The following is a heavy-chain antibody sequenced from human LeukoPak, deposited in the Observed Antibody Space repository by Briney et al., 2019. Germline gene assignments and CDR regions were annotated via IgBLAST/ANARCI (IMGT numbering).Heavy chain of an antibody. CDR2: ISSSSSYI. D-gene: IGHD3-10*01. Sequence: PGGSLRLSCAASGFTFSSYSMNWVRQAPGKGLEWVSSISSSSSYIYYADSVKGRFTISRDNAKNSLYLQMNSLRAEDTAVYYCAKDFSSYYYGSRPGYFDLWGRGTLVTVSS. CDR3: AKDFSSYYYGSRPGYFDL. CDR1: GFTFSSYS. V-gene: IGHV3-21*01. J-gene: IGHJ2*01.